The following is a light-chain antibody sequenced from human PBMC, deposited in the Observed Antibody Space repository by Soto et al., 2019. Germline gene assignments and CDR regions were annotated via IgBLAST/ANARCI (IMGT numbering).Light chain of an antibody. CDR1: QDISNS. V-gene: IGKV1-33*01. J-gene: IGKJ4*01. Sequence: DIQMTQSPSSLSASVGDRVTITCQASQDISNSLNWYQQKPGQAPKLLIYEASNLETGVPSRFSGSGSGADFLFTSSSRQPEDIAKYYCQQYDNLPLTFGGGTKVEIK. CDR2: EAS. CDR3: QQYDNLPLT.